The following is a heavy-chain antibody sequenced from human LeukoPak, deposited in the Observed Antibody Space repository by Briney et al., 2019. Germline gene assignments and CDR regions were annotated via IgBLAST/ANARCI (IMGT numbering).Heavy chain of an antibody. CDR2: ISSSSKI. CDR3: ARSASPCVHDFDL. J-gene: IGHJ5*02. V-gene: IGHV3-48*02. Sequence: GGSLRLSCTASGFAFSSYAMAWVRQAPGKGLEWLSYISSSSKINYADSVKGRFTISRDNATNSLYLQMISLRDEDTAFYYCARSASPCVHDFDLWGQGTLVTVFS. D-gene: IGHD2-2*01. CDR1: GFAFSSYA.